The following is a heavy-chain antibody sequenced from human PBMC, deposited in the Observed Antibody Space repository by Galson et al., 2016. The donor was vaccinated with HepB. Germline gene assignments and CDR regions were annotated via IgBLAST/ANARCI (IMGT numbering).Heavy chain of an antibody. J-gene: IGHJ6*02. Sequence: SLRLSCAASGFTFSSYGMHWVRQAPGKGLEWVAVISYDGSNKYYADSVKGRFTISRDNSKNTLYLQMNSLRAEDTAVYYCAKDHAFLGLYFYVMDVWGQGPTVTVSS. V-gene: IGHV3-30*18. D-gene: IGHD3-9*01. CDR3: AKDHAFLGLYFYVMDV. CDR2: ISYDGSNK. CDR1: GFTFSSYG.